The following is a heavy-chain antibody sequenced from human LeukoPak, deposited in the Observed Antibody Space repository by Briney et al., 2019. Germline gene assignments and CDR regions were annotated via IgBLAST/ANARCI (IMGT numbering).Heavy chain of an antibody. Sequence: ASVKVSCKASGGTFSSYAISWVRQAPGQGLEWMGGIIPIFGTANYAQKFQGRVTITADESTSTAYMELSSLRSEDTAVYYCARDVASLAGTSFDPWGQGTLVTVSS. V-gene: IGHV1-69*13. D-gene: IGHD6-19*01. CDR2: IIPIFGTA. J-gene: IGHJ5*02. CDR3: ARDVASLAGTSFDP. CDR1: GGTFSSYA.